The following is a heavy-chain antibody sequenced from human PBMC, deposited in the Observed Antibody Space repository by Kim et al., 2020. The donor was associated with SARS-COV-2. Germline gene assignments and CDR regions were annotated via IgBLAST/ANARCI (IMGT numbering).Heavy chain of an antibody. CDR1: GGSISSSSYY. Sequence: SETLSLTCTVSGGSISSSSYYWGWIRQPPGKGLEWIGSIYYSGSTYYNPSLKSRGTISVDTSKNQFSLKLSSVTAADTAVYYCARWANRAARRSNWFDPWGQGTLVSVSS. D-gene: IGHD6-6*01. V-gene: IGHV4-39*01. J-gene: IGHJ5*02. CDR2: IYYSGST. CDR3: ARWANRAARRSNWFDP.